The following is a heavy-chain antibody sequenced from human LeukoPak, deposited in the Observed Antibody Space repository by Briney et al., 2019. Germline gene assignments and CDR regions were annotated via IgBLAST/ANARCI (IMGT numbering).Heavy chain of an antibody. CDR2: INPNSGGT. J-gene: IGHJ4*03. CDR1: GYTFTGYY. V-gene: IGHV1-2*02. Sequence: GSLKDSPMASGYTFTGYYINWVRQAPGQGLEWMGWINPNSGGTNYPQKFQGRVTMTSDTSISTAYMELTSLRSDDSAVYYCARKSAVRSTSVFDVWGQGTLVTVSS. D-gene: IGHD2-2*01. CDR3: ARKSAVRSTSVFDV.